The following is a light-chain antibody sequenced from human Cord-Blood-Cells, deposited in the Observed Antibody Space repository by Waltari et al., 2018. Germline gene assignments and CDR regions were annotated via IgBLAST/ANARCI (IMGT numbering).Light chain of an antibody. V-gene: IGLV3-19*01. CDR2: GKN. CDR3: NSRDSSGNHVV. Sequence: SSELTQDPALSVALGQTVRITCQGDSPRSYYARGYQQNPGQAPVLVIYGKNNRPSGIPDRFSGSSSGNTASLTITGAQAEDEADYYCNSRDSSGNHVVFGGGTKLTVL. J-gene: IGLJ2*01. CDR1: SPRSYY.